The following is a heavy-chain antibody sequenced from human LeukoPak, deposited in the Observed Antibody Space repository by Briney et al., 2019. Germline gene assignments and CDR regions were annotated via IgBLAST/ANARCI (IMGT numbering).Heavy chain of an antibody. CDR2: ISGSSGST. D-gene: IGHD3-22*01. J-gene: IGHJ4*02. CDR3: AKTGAVLIVYYFDS. V-gene: IGHV3-23*01. CDR1: GFSFSRYW. Sequence: GGSLRLSCAASGFSFSRYWMTWVRQAPGKGLEWVSAISGSSGSTYYADSVKGRFTISRDNSKNTLYLQMNSLRAEDTAVYYCAKTGAVLIVYYFDSWGQGTLVTVSS.